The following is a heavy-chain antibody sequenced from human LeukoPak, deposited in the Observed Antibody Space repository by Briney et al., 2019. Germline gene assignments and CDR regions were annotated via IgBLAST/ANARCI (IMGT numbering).Heavy chain of an antibody. CDR2: ISSSSSYI. J-gene: IGHJ4*02. D-gene: IGHD6-19*01. CDR1: RFTFNSYH. CDR3: ARSSGWSY. Sequence: GGSLRLSCAASRFTFNSYHMNCLRQTSAKGREWLSSISSSSSYIYYADSVKGRFTISRDNAKNSLYLQMNSLRAEDTAVYYCARSSGWSYWGQGTLVTVSS. V-gene: IGHV3-21*01.